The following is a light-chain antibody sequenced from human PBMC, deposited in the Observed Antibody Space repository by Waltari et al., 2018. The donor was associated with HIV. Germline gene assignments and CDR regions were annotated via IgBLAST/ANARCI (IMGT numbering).Light chain of an antibody. CDR3: CSYAGSSAVV. Sequence: QSALTQPPSASGSPGQSVTISCTGTSSDVGNYNLVSWYQQHPGKVPKVMIYEVSKRPSGVSNRFSGSKSGNRASLTISGLQAEDEADYYCCSYAGSSAVVFGGGTKLTVL. CDR2: EVS. J-gene: IGLJ2*01. CDR1: SSDVGNYNL. V-gene: IGLV2-23*02.